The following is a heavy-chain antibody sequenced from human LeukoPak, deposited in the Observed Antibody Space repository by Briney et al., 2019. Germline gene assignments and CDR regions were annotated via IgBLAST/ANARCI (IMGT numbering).Heavy chain of an antibody. V-gene: IGHV3-48*04. D-gene: IGHD3-22*01. Sequence: PGGSLRLSCAASGFTFSTYSMNWVRQAPGKGLEWVSYISSSSSTIYYADSVKGRFTISRDNAKNSLYLQMNSLRAEDTAVYYCASYPRDSSGRSPYYFDYWGQGTLVTVSS. CDR3: ASYPRDSSGRSPYYFDY. CDR1: GFTFSTYS. CDR2: ISSSSSTI. J-gene: IGHJ4*02.